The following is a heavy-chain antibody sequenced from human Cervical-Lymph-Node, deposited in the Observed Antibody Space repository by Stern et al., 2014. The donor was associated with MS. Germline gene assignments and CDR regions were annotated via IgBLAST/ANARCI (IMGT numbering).Heavy chain of an antibody. V-gene: IGHV3-30*01. CDR3: ARGGAVTSSEYYFDY. CDR2: IPYNGIDT. Sequence: VQLVESGGGVVQPGRSLRLSCAASGFTFSYHAMNWVRQAPGKGLAWVAVIPYNGIDTYYAGSVKGRFTLSKDNSKNPLYLQMNNLKAENTAVYYCARGGAVTSSEYYFDYWGQGTLVTVSS. D-gene: IGHD4-17*01. J-gene: IGHJ4*02. CDR1: GFTFSYHA.